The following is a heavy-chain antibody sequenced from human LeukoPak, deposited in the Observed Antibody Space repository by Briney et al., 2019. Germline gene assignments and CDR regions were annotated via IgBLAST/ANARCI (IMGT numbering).Heavy chain of an antibody. CDR2: ISAYNGNT. J-gene: IGHJ4*02. Sequence: ASVKVSCKASGYTFTSYGISWVRQAPGQGLEWMGWISAYNGNTNYAQKLQGRVTMTTDTSTSTAYMELRSLRSDDTAVYYCARDHRLLGFVVPAAMLGYWGQGTLVTVSS. CDR1: GYTFTSYG. D-gene: IGHD2-2*01. CDR3: ARDHRLLGFVVPAAMLGY. V-gene: IGHV1-18*01.